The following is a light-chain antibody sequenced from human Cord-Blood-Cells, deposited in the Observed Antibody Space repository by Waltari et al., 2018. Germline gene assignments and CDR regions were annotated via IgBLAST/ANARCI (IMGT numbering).Light chain of an antibody. Sequence: EIVMTQSPATLSVSPGERATLSCRASQSVSSNLAWYQQKPGQAPRLLIYGASTRATGIPARFSGSGSGTEFTRTISSLQSEDFAVYYCQQYNNCPITFGQVTRLEIK. CDR3: QQYNNCPIT. J-gene: IGKJ5*01. V-gene: IGKV3-15*01. CDR2: GAS. CDR1: QSVSSN.